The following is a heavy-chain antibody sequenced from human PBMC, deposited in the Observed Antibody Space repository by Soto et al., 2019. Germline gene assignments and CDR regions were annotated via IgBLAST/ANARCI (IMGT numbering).Heavy chain of an antibody. CDR3: ARGGGVGVAGSAAFDM. CDR1: GYPVTAYY. J-gene: IGHJ3*02. Sequence: QLHLAQSGAVVKKPGASVTVSCSASGYPVTAYYMHWVRQAPGRGLEWMGGINPATGAAKYTQTFQGRVTLTRDTATSTVFREMSGLTSADTAVFYCARGGGVGVAGSAAFDMWGQGTLVTVSS. V-gene: IGHV1-2*02. CDR2: INPATGAA. D-gene: IGHD3-3*01.